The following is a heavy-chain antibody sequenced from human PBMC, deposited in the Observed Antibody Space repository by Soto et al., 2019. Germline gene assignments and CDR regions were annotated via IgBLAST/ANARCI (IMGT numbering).Heavy chain of an antibody. CDR2: ISYDGSNK. D-gene: IGHD2-21*02. J-gene: IGHJ6*02. V-gene: IGHV3-30-3*01. Sequence: GGSLRLSCAASGFTFSSYAMHWVRQAPGKGLEWVAVISYDGSNKYYADSVKGRFTISRDNSKNTLYLQMNSLRAEDTAVYYCARDLVVTAGYYYYGMDVWGQGTTVTVSS. CDR3: ARDLVVTAGYYYYGMDV. CDR1: GFTFSSYA.